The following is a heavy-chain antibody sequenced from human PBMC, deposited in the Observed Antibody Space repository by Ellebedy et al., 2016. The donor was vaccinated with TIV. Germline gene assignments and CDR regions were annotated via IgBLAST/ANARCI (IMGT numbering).Heavy chain of an antibody. V-gene: IGHV3-7*01. J-gene: IGHJ3*02. D-gene: IGHD4-17*01. CDR2: INQDGSDK. CDR1: GFTFNSYW. CDR3: ATDGSYGDYRPPTHAFVM. Sequence: GESLKISCAASGFTFNSYWMTWVRQAPGKGLEWVANINQDGSDKYYVDSLRGRFTIARDNAKNSLYLQMNSLRGQDTAVYYCATDGSYGDYRPPTHAFVMWGQGTLVTVSS.